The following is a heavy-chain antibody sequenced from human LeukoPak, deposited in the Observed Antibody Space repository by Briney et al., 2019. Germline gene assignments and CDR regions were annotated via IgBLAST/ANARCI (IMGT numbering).Heavy chain of an antibody. J-gene: IGHJ4*02. D-gene: IGHD3-9*01. CDR3: ARGGRLTGYYRDLYLLY. V-gene: IGHV1-8*02. CDR2: MNPNSGNT. CDR1: GYTFTGYY. Sequence: GASVKVSCKASGYTFTGYYMHWVRQATGQGLEWMGWMNPNSGNTGYAQKFQGRVTMTRNTSISTAYMELSSLRSEDTAVYYCARGGRLTGYYRDLYLLYWGQGTLVTVSS.